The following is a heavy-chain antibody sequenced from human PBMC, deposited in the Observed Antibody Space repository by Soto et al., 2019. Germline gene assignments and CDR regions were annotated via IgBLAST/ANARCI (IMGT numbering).Heavy chain of an antibody. V-gene: IGHV1-69*02. Sequence: QVQLVQSGAEVKKPGSSVKVSCKASGGTFSSYTISWVRQAPGQGLEWMGRIISILGIANYAQKFQGRVTITADKSTSTAYMELSSLRSEDTAVYYCARAVGHDYIWGSYRYNHFDYWGQGTLVTVSS. D-gene: IGHD3-16*02. CDR2: IISILGIA. CDR3: ARAVGHDYIWGSYRYNHFDY. J-gene: IGHJ4*02. CDR1: GGTFSSYT.